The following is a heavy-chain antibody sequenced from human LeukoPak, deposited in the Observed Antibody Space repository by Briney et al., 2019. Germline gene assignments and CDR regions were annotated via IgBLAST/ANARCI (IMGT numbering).Heavy chain of an antibody. J-gene: IGHJ4*02. CDR3: ASWYYDISTGYYTLFDY. D-gene: IGHD3-9*01. V-gene: IGHV1-2*02. Sequence: ASVKDSCKASGDTFTGYYMHWVRQAPGQGLEWMGWTNPNSGGTNYAQKFQGRVTMTRDTSISTAYMELSRLRYDDTAVYYCASWYYDISTGYYTLFDYWGQGTLVTVSS. CDR1: GDTFTGYY. CDR2: TNPNSGGT.